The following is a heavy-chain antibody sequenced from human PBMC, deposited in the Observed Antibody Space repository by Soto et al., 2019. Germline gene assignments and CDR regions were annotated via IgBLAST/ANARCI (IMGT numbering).Heavy chain of an antibody. J-gene: IGHJ6*02. V-gene: IGHV3-15*01. CDR3: TTDRRDYYYSGMDV. CDR2: IKSKTDGGTT. Sequence: PGGSLRLSCAASGFAFSSAWMSWFRQAPGKGLEWVGRIKSKTDGGTTDYAAPVKGRFTISRDDSKNTLYLQMNSLKTEDTAVYYCTTDRRDYYYSGMDVWGQGTTVTVSS. CDR1: GFAFSSAW.